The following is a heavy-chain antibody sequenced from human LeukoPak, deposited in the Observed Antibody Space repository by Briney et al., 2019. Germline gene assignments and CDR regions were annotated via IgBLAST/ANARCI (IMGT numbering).Heavy chain of an antibody. CDR3: TRAASGAGRFRAFEI. V-gene: IGHV1-18*01. CDR2: ISAYNGNT. J-gene: IGHJ3*02. D-gene: IGHD3-10*01. CDR1: GYTFNSYG. Sequence: ASVKVSCKTSGYTFNSYGISWVRQAPGQGLEWMGWISAYNGNTKNAQNFQGRVTMTTDTSTSTAYMELRSLRSDDTAMYYCTRAASGAGRFRAFEIWGQGTMVTVSS.